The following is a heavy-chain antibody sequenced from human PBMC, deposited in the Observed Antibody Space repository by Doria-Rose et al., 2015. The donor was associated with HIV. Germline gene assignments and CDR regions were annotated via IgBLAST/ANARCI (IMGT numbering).Heavy chain of an antibody. CDR3: ARIKSSRWYHKYYFDF. V-gene: IGHV2-26*01. CDR1: GVSLSSPGMG. Sequence: SGPELVKPAETLTLTCTVSGVSLSSPGMGVSWIRQPPGKALEWLANTFSDDERSYKTSLKSRLTISRGTSKSQVVLTMTDMDPVDTATYYCARIKSSRWYHKYYFDFWGQGTLVIVSA. D-gene: IGHD6-13*01. CDR2: TFSDDER. J-gene: IGHJ4*02.